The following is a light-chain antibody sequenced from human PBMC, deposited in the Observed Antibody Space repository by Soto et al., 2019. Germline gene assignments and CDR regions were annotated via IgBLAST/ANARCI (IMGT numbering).Light chain of an antibody. CDR1: ISDVGSYNL. J-gene: IGLJ1*01. V-gene: IGLV2-23*01. CDR2: EGS. CDR3: CSYAGSYV. Sequence: QSALTQPASVSGSPGQSITISCTGTISDVGSYNLVSWYQQHPGKAPKLMIYEGSKRPSGVSNRFPGSKSGNTASLTISGLQAEDEADYYCCSYAGSYVFGTGTKLTVL.